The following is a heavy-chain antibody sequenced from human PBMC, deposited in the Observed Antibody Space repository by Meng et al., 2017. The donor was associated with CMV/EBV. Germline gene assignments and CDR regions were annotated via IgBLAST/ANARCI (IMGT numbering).Heavy chain of an antibody. Sequence: SLKISCAASGFTFDDYAMHWVRQAPGKGLEWVSGISWNSSTIYYADSVKGRFTISRDNAKNSLYLQMNSLRAEDTAVYYCARDDYDFWSGYYYGYYYYYGMDVWGQGTTVTVSS. V-gene: IGHV3-9*01. J-gene: IGHJ6*02. CDR2: ISWNSSTI. CDR3: ARDDYDFWSGYYYGYYYYYGMDV. CDR1: GFTFDDYA. D-gene: IGHD3-3*01.